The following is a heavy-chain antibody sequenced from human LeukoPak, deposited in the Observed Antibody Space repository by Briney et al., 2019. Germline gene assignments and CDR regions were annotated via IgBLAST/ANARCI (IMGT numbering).Heavy chain of an antibody. J-gene: IGHJ6*03. CDR1: GASINTYY. CDR2: ISYSGTT. D-gene: IGHD6-19*01. CDR3: AKSYSSVFYYYMDV. Sequence: SETLSLTRTVSGASINTYYWSWIRQPPGKGLEWIGHISYSGTTNYNASLKSRVTISVDTSKNQFSLKLNSVSVADTAVYYCAKSYSSVFYYYMDVWGKGTTVTVSS. V-gene: IGHV4-59*08.